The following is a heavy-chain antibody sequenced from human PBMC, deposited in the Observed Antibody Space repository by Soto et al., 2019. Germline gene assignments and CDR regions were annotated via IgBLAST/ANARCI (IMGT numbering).Heavy chain of an antibody. D-gene: IGHD2-15*01. CDR3: ARGQLVEVVVAATPRGMDV. V-gene: IGHV1-8*01. CDR1: GYTFTSYD. Sequence: QVQLVQSGAEVKKPGASVKVSCKASGYTFTSYDINWVRQATGQGLEWMGWMNPNSGNTGYAQKFQGRVTMTRNTSISTAYMGLSSLRSEDPAVYYCARGQLVEVVVAATPRGMDVWGQGTTVTVSS. J-gene: IGHJ6*02. CDR2: MNPNSGNT.